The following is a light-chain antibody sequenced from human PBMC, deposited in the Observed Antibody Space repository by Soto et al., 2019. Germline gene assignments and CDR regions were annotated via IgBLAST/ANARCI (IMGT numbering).Light chain of an antibody. J-gene: IGLJ3*02. V-gene: IGLV3-21*02. CDR2: DDN. CDR1: NIGTQN. CDR3: QVWDGDSDVV. Sequence: SYELTQPPSVSAAPGRTARITCGGDNIGTQNVHWYQQKPGQAPVLVVFDDNDRASGIPDRVSGLNSGKMATLTISRVEAGYDADYYCQVWDGDSDVVFGGGTKLTVL.